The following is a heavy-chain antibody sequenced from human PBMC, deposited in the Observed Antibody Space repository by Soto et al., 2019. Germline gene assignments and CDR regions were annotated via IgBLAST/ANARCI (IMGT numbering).Heavy chain of an antibody. V-gene: IGHV3-23*01. CDR1: DFNISRYA. CDR2: IRGSGGST. J-gene: IGHJ4*02. D-gene: IGHD6-13*01. CDR3: AKSSGSLIAAAVFDY. Sequence: VGSLRLACAASDFNISRYAMSWVRQAPGKGLEWVSAIRGSGGSTYYADSVKGRFTIYRDESKNTLDLQVNSLGSEDTAGYYCAKSSGSLIAAAVFDYWGQGTLVTVSS.